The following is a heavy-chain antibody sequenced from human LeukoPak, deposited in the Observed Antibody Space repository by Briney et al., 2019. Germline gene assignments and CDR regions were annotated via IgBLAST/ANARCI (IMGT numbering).Heavy chain of an antibody. Sequence: ASVKVSCKASGYTLTSYGISWVRQAPGQGLEWMGWISAYNGNTNYAQKLQGRVTMTTDTSTSTAYMELRSLRSEDTAIYYCARGKEHCTTSTCFQSYDQWGQGALVIVSS. D-gene: IGHD2-8*01. CDR1: GYTLTSYG. CDR2: ISAYNGNT. CDR3: ARGKEHCTTSTCFQSYDQ. V-gene: IGHV1-18*01. J-gene: IGHJ4*02.